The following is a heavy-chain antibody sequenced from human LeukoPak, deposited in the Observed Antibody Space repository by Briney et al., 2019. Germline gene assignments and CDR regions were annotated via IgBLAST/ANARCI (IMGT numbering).Heavy chain of an antibody. D-gene: IGHD5-18*01. V-gene: IGHV3-30*03. CDR2: ISYDGSNK. J-gene: IGHJ4*02. CDR1: GFTFSSYG. CDR3: ARSRKVDTAMGSFDY. Sequence: GRSLRLSCAASGFTFSSYGMHWVRQAPGKGLEWVAVISYDGSNKYYADSVKGRFTISRDNSKNTLYLQMNSLRAEDTAVYYCARSRKVDTAMGSFDYWGQGTLVTVSS.